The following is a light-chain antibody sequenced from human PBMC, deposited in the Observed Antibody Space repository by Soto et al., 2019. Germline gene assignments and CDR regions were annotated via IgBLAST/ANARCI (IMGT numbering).Light chain of an antibody. CDR3: QQYYKWPLT. V-gene: IGKV3-15*01. CDR1: QNVSSN. CDR2: GAS. J-gene: IGKJ1*01. Sequence: IIMTQSPATLSVSPGEKDTLSCRASQNVSSNLAWYQQRRGQAPRLLIHGASTRATGIPARFSGSGSGAEFTLTISSLQSEDFAVYYCQQYYKWPLTFGQGTKVDIK.